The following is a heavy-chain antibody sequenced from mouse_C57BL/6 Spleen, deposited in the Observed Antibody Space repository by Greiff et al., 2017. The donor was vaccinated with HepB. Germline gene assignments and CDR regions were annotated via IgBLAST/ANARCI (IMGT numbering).Heavy chain of an antibody. CDR2: IRNKANNHAT. V-gene: IGHV6-6*01. J-gene: IGHJ1*03. CDR1: GFTFSDAW. Sequence: EVQLQQSGGGLVQPGGSMKLSCAASGFTFSDAWMDWVRQSPEKGLEWVAEIRNKANNHATYYAESVKGRFTISRDDSKSSVYLQMNSLRAEDTGIYYCTRGGSGWYFDVWGTGTTVTVSS. CDR3: TRGGSGWYFDV. D-gene: IGHD3-1*01.